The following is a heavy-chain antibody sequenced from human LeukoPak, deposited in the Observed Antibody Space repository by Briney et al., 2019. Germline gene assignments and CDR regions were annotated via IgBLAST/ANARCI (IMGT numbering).Heavy chain of an antibody. CDR2: ISTDGSTT. D-gene: IGHD4-23*01. CDR3: ARGRPHGNDY. J-gene: IGHJ4*02. CDR1: GFTFSSYW. V-gene: IGHV3-74*01. Sequence: GGSLRLSCAASGFTFSSYWMHWVRQAPGKGLVWVSRISTDGSTTTYADSVKGRFTISRDNAKNTAYLQMNSLRVEDTAVYYCARGRPHGNDYWGQGTLVTVSS.